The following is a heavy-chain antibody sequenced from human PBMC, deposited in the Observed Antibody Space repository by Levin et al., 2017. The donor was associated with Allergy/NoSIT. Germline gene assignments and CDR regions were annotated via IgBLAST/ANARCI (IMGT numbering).Heavy chain of an antibody. CDR3: ARDSRDYGDYVDY. D-gene: IGHD4-17*01. Sequence: GESLKISCKASGYTFTSYGISWVRQAPGQGLEWMGWISTYNGNTNYAQRLQGRVTMTTDTSTSTAYMELRSLRSDDTAVYYCARDSRDYGDYVDYWGQGTLVTVSS. J-gene: IGHJ4*02. CDR2: ISTYNGNT. CDR1: GYTFTSYG. V-gene: IGHV1-18*01.